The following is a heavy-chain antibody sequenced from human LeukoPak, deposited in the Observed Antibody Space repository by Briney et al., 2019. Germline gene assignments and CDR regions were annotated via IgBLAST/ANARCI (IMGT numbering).Heavy chain of an antibody. CDR2: ISPNSGGT. V-gene: IGHV1-2*02. CDR1: GYTFTGYY. CDR3: ARYSGYSGYDSFDY. D-gene: IGHD5-12*01. Sequence: ASVKVSCKASGYTFTGYYMHWVRQAPGQGLEWMGWISPNSGGTNYAQKFQGRVTMTRDTSISTAYMELSRLRSDDTAVYYCARYSGYSGYDSFDYWGQGTLVTVSS. J-gene: IGHJ4*02.